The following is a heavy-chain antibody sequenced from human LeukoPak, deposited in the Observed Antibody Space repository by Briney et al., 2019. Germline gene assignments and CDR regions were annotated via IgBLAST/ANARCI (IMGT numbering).Heavy chain of an antibody. CDR2: IYPKNDKT. J-gene: IGHJ4*02. CDR3: ARKLSGYSSGWYPDY. D-gene: IGHD6-19*01. CDR1: GYIFTSYD. Sequence: GASVKVSCKASGYIFTSYDINWVRQAPGQGLEWVGWIYPKNDKTGYAEKFQGRVTMTTDMSTNTAFMEMKNLTSDDTAVYFCARKLSGYSSGWYPDYWGQGTLVIVPS. V-gene: IGHV1-8*01.